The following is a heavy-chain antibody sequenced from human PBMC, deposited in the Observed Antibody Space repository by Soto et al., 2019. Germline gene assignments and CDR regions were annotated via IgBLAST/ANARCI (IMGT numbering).Heavy chain of an antibody. D-gene: IGHD2-15*01. CDR1: GFTFSKYA. Sequence: GGSLRLSCSVSGFTFSKYAMHWVRQAPGKGLEYASGITSDGDSTWHADSVKDRFTISRDNSKNTLFLQMSSLRVEDTAIYFCVKGNQLLRYYFEFWGPGTLVTVPQ. J-gene: IGHJ4*01. CDR3: VKGNQLLRYYFEF. CDR2: ITSDGDST. V-gene: IGHV3-64D*06.